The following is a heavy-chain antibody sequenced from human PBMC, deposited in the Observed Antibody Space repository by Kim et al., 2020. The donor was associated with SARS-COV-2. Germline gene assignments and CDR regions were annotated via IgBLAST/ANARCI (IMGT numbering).Heavy chain of an antibody. CDR1: GGSFSGYY. V-gene: IGHV4-34*01. CDR3: ARGAPLTPMVTLYYFDY. D-gene: IGHD2-21*02. CDR2: INHSGST. Sequence: SETLSLTCAVYGGSFSGYYWSWIRQPPGKGLEWIGEINHSGSTNYNPSLKSRVTISVDTSKNQFSLKLSSVTAADTAVYYCARGAPLTPMVTLYYFDYWGQGTLVTVSS. J-gene: IGHJ4*02.